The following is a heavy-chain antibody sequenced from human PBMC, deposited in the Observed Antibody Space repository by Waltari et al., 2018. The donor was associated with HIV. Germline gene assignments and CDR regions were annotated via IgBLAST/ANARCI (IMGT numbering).Heavy chain of an antibody. CDR2: ISPNNGNR. V-gene: IGHV1-18*01. J-gene: IGHJ6*02. CDR1: GYTFTSYD. Sequence: QVQLVQSGAEVKKPGASVKVSCKASGYTFTSYDISWVRQAPGQGLEWMAWISPNNGNRNYAQKFQGRVTMTTDTSTSTAYMELRSLRSDDTAVYYCARGLPPYYYYGMDVWGQGTTVTVSS. CDR3: ARGLPPYYYYGMDV.